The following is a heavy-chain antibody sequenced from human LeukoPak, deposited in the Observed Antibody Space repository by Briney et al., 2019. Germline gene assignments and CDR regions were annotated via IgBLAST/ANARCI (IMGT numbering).Heavy chain of an antibody. J-gene: IGHJ3*02. Sequence: PSETLSLTCTVSGGSINTYYWSWIRQPPGKGLEWIGNIYYRGSTNYNPSLKSRVTISVDTSKNQFSLNLNSVTAADTAVYYCARGRITAANTGAFDIWGQGTMVTVTS. CDR3: ARGRITAANTGAFDI. CDR2: IYYRGST. CDR1: GGSINTYY. V-gene: IGHV4-59*01. D-gene: IGHD6-13*01.